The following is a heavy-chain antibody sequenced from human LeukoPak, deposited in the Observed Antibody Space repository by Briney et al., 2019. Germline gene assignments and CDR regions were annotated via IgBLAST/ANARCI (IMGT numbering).Heavy chain of an antibody. Sequence: ASVKVSCKASGYTFTSYYMHWVRQAPGQGLEWMGIINPSGGSTSYAQKFQGRVTMTRDMSTSTVYMELSSLRSDDTAVYYCARKWVMGAFDIWGQGTMVTVSS. CDR2: INPSGGST. CDR3: ARKWVMGAFDI. V-gene: IGHV1-46*01. J-gene: IGHJ3*02. CDR1: GYTFTSYY. D-gene: IGHD1-26*01.